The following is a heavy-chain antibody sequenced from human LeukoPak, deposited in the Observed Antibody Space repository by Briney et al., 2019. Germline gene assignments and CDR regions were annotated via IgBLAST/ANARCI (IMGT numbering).Heavy chain of an antibody. CDR2: IYTSGST. J-gene: IGHJ6*03. V-gene: IGHV4-4*07. D-gene: IGHD1-20*01. CDR3: ARITGTEVGYYYYYMDV. Sequence: SETLSLTCTVSGGSISSYYWSWIRQPAGKGLEWIGRIYTSGSTNYNPSLKSRVTMSVDTSKNQFSLKLSSVTAADTAVYYCARITGTEVGYYYYYMDVWGKGTTVTVSS. CDR1: GGSISSYY.